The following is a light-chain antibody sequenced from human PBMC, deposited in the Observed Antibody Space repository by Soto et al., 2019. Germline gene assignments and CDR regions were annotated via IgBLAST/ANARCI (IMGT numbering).Light chain of an antibody. CDR3: QQYGGSPRT. Sequence: EIVLTQSPGTLSLSPGERATLSCRASQSVTSSYLAWYQQKPGQAPRLLIYGASSRATGIPDRFSASESGTDFTLTISRLEPEDFAVYYCQQYGGSPRTFGQGTKVE. V-gene: IGKV3-20*01. CDR2: GAS. J-gene: IGKJ1*01. CDR1: QSVTSSY.